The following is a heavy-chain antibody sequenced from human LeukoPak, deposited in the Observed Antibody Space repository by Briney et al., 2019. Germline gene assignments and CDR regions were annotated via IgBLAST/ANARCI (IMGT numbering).Heavy chain of an antibody. Sequence: GGSLRLSCAASGFTFSTYSMHRVRQAPGKGLEWVSFISSSNGFIYYADSVKGRFTISRDNAKNSLYLQMNSLRAEDTAVYYCARDRPLRNWSQGTLVTVSS. CDR3: ARDRPLRN. CDR1: GFTFSTYS. CDR2: ISSSNGFI. D-gene: IGHD4-17*01. J-gene: IGHJ4*02. V-gene: IGHV3-21*04.